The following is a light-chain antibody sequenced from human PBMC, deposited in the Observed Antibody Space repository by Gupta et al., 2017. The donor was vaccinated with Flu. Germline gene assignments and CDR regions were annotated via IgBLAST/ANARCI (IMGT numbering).Light chain of an antibody. CDR1: QSVSSH. V-gene: IGKV3-11*01. CDR3: QQRSNWT. CDR2: DAS. J-gene: IGKJ1*01. Sequence: EIVLTQSPATLSLSPGERATLSCRASQSVSSHLAWYQQKPGQAPRLLIYDASNRATGIPARFSGSGSGTDFTLTISSLEPEDFAVYYCQQRSNWTFGQGTKVEIK.